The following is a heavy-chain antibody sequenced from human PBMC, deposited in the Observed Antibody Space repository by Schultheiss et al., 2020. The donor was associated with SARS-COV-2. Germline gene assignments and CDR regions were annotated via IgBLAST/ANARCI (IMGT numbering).Heavy chain of an antibody. V-gene: IGHV4-59*01. Sequence: SETLSLTCTVSGGSISSYYWSWIRQPPGKGLEWIGYIYYSGSTNYNPSLKSRVTISVDTSKNQFSLKLSSVTAADTAVYYCARDSSYCSSTSCYHFGMDVWGQGTTVTVSS. CDR3: ARDSSYCSSTSCYHFGMDV. J-gene: IGHJ6*02. CDR1: GGSISSYY. CDR2: IYYSGST. D-gene: IGHD2-2*01.